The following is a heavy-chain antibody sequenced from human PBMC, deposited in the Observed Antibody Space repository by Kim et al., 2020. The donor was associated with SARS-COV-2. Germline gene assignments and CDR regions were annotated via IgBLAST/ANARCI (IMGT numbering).Heavy chain of an antibody. CDR1: GFTFRDYA. D-gene: IGHD3-3*01. CDR3: VKDVRDAFWSAYIWFYS. CDR2: IDWNTNYI. V-gene: IGHV3-9*01. J-gene: IGHJ5*01. Sequence: GGSLRLSCAVSGFTFRDYAMHWVRQAPGKGLEWVSCIDWNTNYIDYATSVKGRFTISRDNARNSLYIQMDSLTPEDTALYYCVKDVRDAFWSAYIWFYS.